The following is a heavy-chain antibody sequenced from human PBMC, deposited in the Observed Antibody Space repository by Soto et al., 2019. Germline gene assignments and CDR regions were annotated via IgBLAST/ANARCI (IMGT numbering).Heavy chain of an antibody. CDR3: AKDKVPVVVTAPFDY. V-gene: IGHV3-30*18. CDR2: ISYDGSNK. D-gene: IGHD2-21*02. Sequence: HPGGSLRLSCAASGFTFSSYWMHWVRQAPGKGLEWVAVISYDGSNKYYADSVKGRFTISRDNSKNTLYLQMNSLRAEDTAVYYCAKDKVPVVVTAPFDYWGQGTLVTVSS. J-gene: IGHJ4*02. CDR1: GFTFSSYW.